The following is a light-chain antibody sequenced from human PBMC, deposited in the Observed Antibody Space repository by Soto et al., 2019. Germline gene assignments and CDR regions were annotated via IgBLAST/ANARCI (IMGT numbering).Light chain of an antibody. V-gene: IGKV3-15*01. CDR1: QSVGNY. CDR3: QQSNKWPLT. CDR2: GPS. J-gene: IGKJ2*01. Sequence: EIVMTQSPATLSVSPGERATLSCRASQSVGNYLAWSQQKPGQAPRLLMYGPSTRATGIPARFSGSGSVTEFTLTISSLQSEDFAVYYCQQSNKWPLTFGQGTRLEIK.